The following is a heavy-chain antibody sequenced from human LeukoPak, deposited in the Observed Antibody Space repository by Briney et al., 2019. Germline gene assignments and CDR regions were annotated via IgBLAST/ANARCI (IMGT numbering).Heavy chain of an antibody. CDR1: GYSISSGYN. CDR2: VHHSGTT. Sequence: SETLSLTCSVTGYSISSGYNWAWIRQPPGKGLEWIASVHHSGTTYYSPSLKSRVTISTDTSKNHFSLKLTSVIAADTAVYHCARGKGYSGYDFDYWGQGTLVTVSS. V-gene: IGHV4-38-2*02. CDR3: ARGKGYSGYDFDY. D-gene: IGHD5-12*01. J-gene: IGHJ4*02.